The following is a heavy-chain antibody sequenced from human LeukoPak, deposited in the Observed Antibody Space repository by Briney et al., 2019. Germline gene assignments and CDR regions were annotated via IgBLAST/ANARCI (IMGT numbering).Heavy chain of an antibody. D-gene: IGHD3-10*01. CDR3: ARSMALGWWYFDL. J-gene: IGHJ2*01. CDR2: IYYSGST. V-gene: IGHV4-59*08. CDR1: GGSISSYC. Sequence: SQTLSLTCTVSGGSISSYCWSWIRQPPGKGLEWIGYIYYSGSTNYNPSLKSRATISVDTSKNQFSLKLSSVTAADTAVYYCARSMALGWWYFDLWGRGTLVTVSS.